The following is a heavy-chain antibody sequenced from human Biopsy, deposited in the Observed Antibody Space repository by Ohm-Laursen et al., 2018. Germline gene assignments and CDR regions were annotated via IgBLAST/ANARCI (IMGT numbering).Heavy chain of an antibody. CDR3: ARGTNYYGSGRNRHWFDP. CDR2: INDSGRT. V-gene: IGHV4-34*01. J-gene: IGHJ5*02. Sequence: GTLSLTCGVYGGSFSGYYCSWIRQPPGKGLEWIGEINDSGRTNYNPSLRSRVTFSADTSKNQFSLKLSSVTAADTTVYYCARGTNYYGSGRNRHWFDPWGQGTQVTVSS. D-gene: IGHD3-10*01. CDR1: GGSFSGYY.